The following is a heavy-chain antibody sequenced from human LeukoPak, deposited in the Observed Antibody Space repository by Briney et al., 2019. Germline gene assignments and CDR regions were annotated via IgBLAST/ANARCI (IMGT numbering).Heavy chain of an antibody. Sequence: PGGSLRLSCAASAFPFSSYWMDWVRQAPGKGLVWVTRIDTAARRSNNADSVKGRFTISRDNAKNTLYLQMNSLGAEDTAVYYCATGAKWGPSLFDYWGQGTLVTVSS. CDR3: ATGAKWGPSLFDY. J-gene: IGHJ4*02. V-gene: IGHV3-74*01. CDR2: IDTAARRS. D-gene: IGHD7-27*01. CDR1: AFPFSSYW.